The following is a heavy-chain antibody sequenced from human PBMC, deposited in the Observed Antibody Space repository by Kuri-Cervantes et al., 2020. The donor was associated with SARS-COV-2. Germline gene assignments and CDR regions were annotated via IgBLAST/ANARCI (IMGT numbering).Heavy chain of an antibody. CDR3: ARVYGLVSYYYYMDV. D-gene: IGHD3/OR15-3a*01. CDR2: IYDSGST. Sequence: ESLNISNTVAGGYISSSSYYWGWIRQPPGKGLEWIGSIYDSGSTYYNPSIKSRVTISVDTSKNQFSLKLSSVTAADTAVYYCARVYGLVSYYYYMDVWGKGTTVTVSS. J-gene: IGHJ6*03. V-gene: IGHV4-39*07. CDR1: GGYISSSSYY.